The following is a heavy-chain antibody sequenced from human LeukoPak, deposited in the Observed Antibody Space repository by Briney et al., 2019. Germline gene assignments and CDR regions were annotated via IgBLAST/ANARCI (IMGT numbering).Heavy chain of an antibody. CDR2: INPSGGST. CDR3: ARGHGGWYYFDY. J-gene: IGHJ4*02. V-gene: IGHV1-46*01. CDR1: GYTFTGYY. Sequence: ASVKVSCKASGYTFTGYYMHWVRQAPGQGLEWMGIINPSGGSTSYAQKFQGRVTMTRDMSTSTVYMELSSLRSEDTAVYYCARGHGGWYYFDYWGQGTLVTVSS. D-gene: IGHD6-19*01.